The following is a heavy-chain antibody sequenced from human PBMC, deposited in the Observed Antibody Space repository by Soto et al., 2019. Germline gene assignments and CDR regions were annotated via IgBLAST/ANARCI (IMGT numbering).Heavy chain of an antibody. CDR2: FDPEDGET. D-gene: IGHD3-16*02. CDR3: ATAVYDYIWGSYREKIELDY. CDR1: GYTLTELS. Sequence: ASVQVSCKVSGYTLTELSMHWVRQAPGKGLEWMGGFDPEDGETIYAQKFQGRVTMTEDTSTDTAYMELSSLRSEDTAVYYCATAVYDYIWGSYREKIELDYWGQGTLVTVSS. V-gene: IGHV1-24*01. J-gene: IGHJ4*02.